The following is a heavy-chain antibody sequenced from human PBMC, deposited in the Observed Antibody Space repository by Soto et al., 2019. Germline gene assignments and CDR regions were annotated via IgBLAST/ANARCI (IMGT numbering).Heavy chain of an antibody. CDR2: INPGNGNT. CDR3: ARQIYDSDTGPKFQYYFDS. CDR1: GYTFTSYG. V-gene: IGHV1-3*01. D-gene: IGHD3-22*01. J-gene: IGHJ4*02. Sequence: GASVKVSCKASGYTFTSYGMNWVRQAPGQGLEWMGWINPGNGNTKYSQKFQGRVIIERDTSASTAYMELSSLRASDTAMYYCARQIYDSDTGPKFQYYFDSWGQGTPVTVSS.